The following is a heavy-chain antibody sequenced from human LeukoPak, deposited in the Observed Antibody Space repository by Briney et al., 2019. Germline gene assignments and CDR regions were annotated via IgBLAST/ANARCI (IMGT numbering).Heavy chain of an antibody. D-gene: IGHD3-16*02. CDR3: ARDLGGYRDC. V-gene: IGHV4-59*01. Sequence: PSETLSLTCTVSGGSISSYYWSWIRQPPGKGLEWIGYIYYSGSTNYNPSLKSRVTISVDTSKNQFSLKLSSVTAADTAVYYCARDLGGYRDCWGQGTLVTVSS. CDR2: IYYSGST. CDR1: GGSISSYY. J-gene: IGHJ4*02.